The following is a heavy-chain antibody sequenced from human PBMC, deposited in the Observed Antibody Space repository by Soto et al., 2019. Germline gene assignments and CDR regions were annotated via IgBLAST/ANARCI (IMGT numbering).Heavy chain of an antibody. CDR2: INTNTGNP. V-gene: IGHV7-4-1*01. D-gene: IGHD3-16*01. Sequence: ASVKVSCKASGYTFTSYAMNWVRQAPGQGLEWMGWINTNTGNPTYAQGFTGRFVFSLDTSVSTAYLQMCSLKAEDTAVYYCAREGSFQWGGSLGRYGMDVWGQGTTVTVSS. J-gene: IGHJ6*02. CDR1: GYTFTSYA. CDR3: AREGSFQWGGSLGRYGMDV.